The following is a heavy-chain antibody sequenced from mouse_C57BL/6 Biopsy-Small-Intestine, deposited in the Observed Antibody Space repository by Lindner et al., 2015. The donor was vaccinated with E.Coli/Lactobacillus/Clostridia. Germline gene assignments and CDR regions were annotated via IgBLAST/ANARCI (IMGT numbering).Heavy chain of an antibody. J-gene: IGHJ3*01. V-gene: IGHV1S127*01. CDR3: ARSGVCNGGSCYADGWHLDL. CDR1: GYPFTNNG. CDR2: INTYNGHT. D-gene: IGHD1-1*02. Sequence: SVKVSCKASGYPFTNNGISWVRQAPGQGLEWMGWINTYNGHTSYPQKLQGRVSMTTDTSTNTAYMELRSLTSDDTALYYCARSGVCNGGSCYADGWHLDLWGRGTLVTVSS.